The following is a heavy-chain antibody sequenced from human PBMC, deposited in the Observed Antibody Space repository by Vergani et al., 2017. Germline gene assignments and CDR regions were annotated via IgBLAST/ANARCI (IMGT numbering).Heavy chain of an antibody. V-gene: IGHV7-4-1*02. D-gene: IGHD1-7*01. CDR2: INTNTGNP. CDR3: ARDLLTGTPDYFDY. Sequence: QVQLVQSGSELKKPGASVKVSCKASGYTFTRYALNWVRQAPGQGLQWMGWINTNTGNPTYAQGFTGRVVFSVDTPVSTAYLQISSLKAEDTAVYYCARDLLTGTPDYFDYWGQGTLVTVSS. CDR1: GYTFTRYA. J-gene: IGHJ4*02.